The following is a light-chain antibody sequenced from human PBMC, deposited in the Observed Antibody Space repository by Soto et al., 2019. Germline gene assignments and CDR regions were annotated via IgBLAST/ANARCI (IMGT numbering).Light chain of an antibody. Sequence: DIQMTQSPSSLSASVGDRVTITCRASQSISFYLNWYQQKPGKAPKLLIYAASSLQSGVPSRFRGSGSGTDFTLTIRSLQPEDFATYYCQQSYSLYTFGQGTKVQIK. CDR3: QQSYSLYT. J-gene: IGKJ2*01. CDR2: AAS. CDR1: QSISFY. V-gene: IGKV1-39*01.